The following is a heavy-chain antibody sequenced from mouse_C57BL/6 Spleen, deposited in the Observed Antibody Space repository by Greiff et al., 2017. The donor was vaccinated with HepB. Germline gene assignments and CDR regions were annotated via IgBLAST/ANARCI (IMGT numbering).Heavy chain of an antibody. CDR2: IRNKANGYTT. CDR1: GFTFTDYY. J-gene: IGHJ1*03. CDR3: ARTMVNRYFDV. Sequence: EVKLVESGGGLVQPGGSLSLSCAASGFTFTDYYMSWVRQPPGKALEWLGFIRNKANGYTTEYSASVKGRFTISRDNSQSILYLQMNALRAEDSTTYYCARTMVNRYFDVWGTGTTVTVSS. D-gene: IGHD2-2*01. V-gene: IGHV7-3*01.